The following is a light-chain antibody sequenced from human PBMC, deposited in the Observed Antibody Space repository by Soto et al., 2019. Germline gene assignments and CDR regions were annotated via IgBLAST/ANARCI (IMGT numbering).Light chain of an antibody. CDR1: SSDIGAYVY. V-gene: IGLV2-14*01. Sequence: QSALTQPASVSGSPGQSITVSCTGTSSDIGAYVYVSWYQQHPGKAPKVIISEVSKRPSGVSHRFSGSKSGNTASLTISGLQAEDEADYYCSSYTSSSTVGVFGTGTKVTVL. J-gene: IGLJ1*01. CDR3: SSYTSSSTVGV. CDR2: EVS.